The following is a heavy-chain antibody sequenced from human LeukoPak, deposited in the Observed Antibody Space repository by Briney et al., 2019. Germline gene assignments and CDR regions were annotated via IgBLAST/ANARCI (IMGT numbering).Heavy chain of an antibody. CDR1: GGSIRSSSYY. CDR3: ARLAPYYYSPFDY. CDR2: IYYSGST. Sequence: PSETLSLTCTVSGGSIRSSSYYWGWIRQPPGKGLEWIGSIYYSGSTYYNPSLKSRVTISVDTAKNQFSLKLSSVTAADTAVYYCARLAPYYYSPFDYWGQGTLVTVSS. D-gene: IGHD3-22*01. V-gene: IGHV4-39*01. J-gene: IGHJ4*02.